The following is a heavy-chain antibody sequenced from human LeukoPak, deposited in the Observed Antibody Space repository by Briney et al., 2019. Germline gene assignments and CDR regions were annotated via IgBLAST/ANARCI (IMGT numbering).Heavy chain of an antibody. D-gene: IGHD6-19*01. Sequence: PGGSLRLSCAASGFTVSSNYMSWVRQAPGKGLEWVSVIYSGGSTYYADSVKGRFTISRDNSRSLLYLEMNSLRAEDTAVYYCARGNTGWPYYLDYWGQGTLVTVSS. CDR2: IYSGGST. V-gene: IGHV3-53*01. CDR3: ARGNTGWPYYLDY. CDR1: GFTVSSNY. J-gene: IGHJ4*02.